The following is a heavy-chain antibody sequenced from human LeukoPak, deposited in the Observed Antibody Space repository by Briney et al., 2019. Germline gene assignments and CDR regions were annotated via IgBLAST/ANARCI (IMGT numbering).Heavy chain of an antibody. V-gene: IGHV3-30*03. Sequence: GGSLRLSCAASGFTLSSYGMHWVRQAPGKGLEWVAVISYDGSNKYYADSVKGRFTISRDNSKNTLYLQMNSLRAEDTAMYYCARRGAVAGTFDYWGQGTLVTVSS. D-gene: IGHD6-19*01. CDR1: GFTLSSYG. CDR3: ARRGAVAGTFDY. J-gene: IGHJ4*02. CDR2: ISYDGSNK.